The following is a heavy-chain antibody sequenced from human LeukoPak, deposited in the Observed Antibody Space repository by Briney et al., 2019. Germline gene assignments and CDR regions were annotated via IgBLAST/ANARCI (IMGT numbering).Heavy chain of an antibody. Sequence: VESLKISRKGSGYSFTSYWIGWVRQMPGKRVWWVGIIYPGDSDTRHSPSFPGQVTLSADKSIRPVYLQWSTLKASHHALFFVWRTPSGSGDDVFNMGGEGTMLT. CDR2: IYPGDSDT. V-gene: IGHV5-51*01. D-gene: IGHD3-10*01. J-gene: IGHJ3*02. CDR3: WRTPSGSGDDVFNM. CDR1: GYSFTSYW.